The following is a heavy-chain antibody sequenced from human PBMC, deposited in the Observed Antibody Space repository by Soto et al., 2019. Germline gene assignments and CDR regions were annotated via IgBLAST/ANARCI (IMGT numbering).Heavy chain of an antibody. V-gene: IGHV1-18*01. D-gene: IGHD3-16*01. J-gene: IGHJ6*02. CDR1: GYIFDNYG. CDR2: ISPYTGDT. Sequence: QVQLLQSGDEMKKPGASVRVSCKASGYIFDNYGIAWVRQAPGQGLEWMGWISPYTGDTHSASKVQGRLTMTTDTSTSTAYMDLGSLTSDDTAVYYCAMVDNYVTPTPQDVWGQGTTVTVSS. CDR3: AMVDNYVTPTPQDV.